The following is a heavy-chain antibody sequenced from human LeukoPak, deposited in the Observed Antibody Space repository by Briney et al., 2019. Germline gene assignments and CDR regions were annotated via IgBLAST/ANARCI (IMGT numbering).Heavy chain of an antibody. J-gene: IGHJ4*02. V-gene: IGHV3-49*04. CDR3: TRDADIWEPVAHFDY. CDR1: GFTFGDYC. Sequence: GGSLRLSCAASGFTFGDYCLSWVRQAPGKGLEWVGFIRSKTYGGTREYAASVKGRFTISRGDSESIAYLQMNSLKIEDTAVYYCTRDADIWEPVAHFDYWGQGTLVTVSS. D-gene: IGHD3-9*01. CDR2: IRSKTYGGTR.